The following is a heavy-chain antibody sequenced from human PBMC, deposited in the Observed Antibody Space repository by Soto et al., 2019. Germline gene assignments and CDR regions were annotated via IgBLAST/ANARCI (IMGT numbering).Heavy chain of an antibody. J-gene: IGHJ5*01. CDR2: IYYSGST. D-gene: IGHD2-15*01. CDR3: ARGEVVASDWFDS. CDR1: GGSIIDSGSFY. Sequence: SETLSLACSVSGGSIIDSGSFYWNWIRQHPGKGLEWIGYIYYSGSTYYNRSLKSRATISLDTSKNQFSLKLTSVTAADTAIYYCARGEVVASDWFDSWGQGTLVTVSS. V-gene: IGHV4-31*03.